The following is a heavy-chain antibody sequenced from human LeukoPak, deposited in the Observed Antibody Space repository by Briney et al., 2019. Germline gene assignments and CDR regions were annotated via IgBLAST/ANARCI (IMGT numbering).Heavy chain of an antibody. CDR2: IGGRGGST. J-gene: IGHJ5*02. Sequence: GSLRLSCAASGFRFSDFTMTWVRQAPGKGPDWVSAIGGRGGSTYYADSLGGRFTISRDNSKDMMYLQMNSLKVEDTATYYCGKEGGAWGQGTKVTVSS. CDR1: GFRFSDFT. V-gene: IGHV3-23*01. D-gene: IGHD3-16*01. CDR3: GKEGGA.